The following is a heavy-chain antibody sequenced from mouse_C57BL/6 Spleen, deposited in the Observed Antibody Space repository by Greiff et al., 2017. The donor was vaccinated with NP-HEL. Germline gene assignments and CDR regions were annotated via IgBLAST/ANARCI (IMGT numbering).Heavy chain of an antibody. D-gene: IGHD3-2*02. CDR1: GFTFSDYG. J-gene: IGHJ4*01. V-gene: IGHV5-17*01. Sequence: EVKLVESGGGLVKPGGSLKLSCAASGFTFSDYGMHWVRQAPEKGLEWVAYISSGSSTIYYADTVKGRFTISRDNAKNTLFLQMTSLRSEDTDMYYCERERLFEMAMDYWGQGTSVTVSS. CDR2: ISSGSSTI. CDR3: ERERLFEMAMDY.